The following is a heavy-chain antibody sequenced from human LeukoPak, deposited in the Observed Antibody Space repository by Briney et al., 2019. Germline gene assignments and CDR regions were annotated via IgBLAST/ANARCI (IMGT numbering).Heavy chain of an antibody. CDR1: GYTFTGYY. V-gene: IGHV1-2*02. J-gene: IGHJ4*02. CDR3: ARGQQWLEAFDY. D-gene: IGHD6-19*01. Sequence: ASVKVSCKASGYTFTGYYIHWVRQAPGQGLEWMGWINPNSGVTHYPQKFQDRVTMTRDTSIRTAYMEVSSLRSDDTAVYYCARGQQWLEAFDYWGLGTLVTVSS. CDR2: INPNSGVT.